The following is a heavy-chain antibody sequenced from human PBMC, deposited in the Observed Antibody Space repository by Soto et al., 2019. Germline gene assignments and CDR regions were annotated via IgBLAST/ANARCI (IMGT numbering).Heavy chain of an antibody. J-gene: IGHJ6*02. CDR1: GYTFNTYA. V-gene: IGHV1-18*01. Sequence: QVQLVQSGADVKKPGASVMVSCKTSGYTFNTYAITWVRRAPGRGLEWVGWISTYNGNTDHAQKLQGRVTMTIDPPXSXXYWELGSLRSDDTAVYYCARLGKTVGGVPLSDMDVWGQGTTVTVSS. D-gene: IGHD3-16*01. CDR2: ISTYNGNT. CDR3: ARLGKTVGGVPLSDMDV.